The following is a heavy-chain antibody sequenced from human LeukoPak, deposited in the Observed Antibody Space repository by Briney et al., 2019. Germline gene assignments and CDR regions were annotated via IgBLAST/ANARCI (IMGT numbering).Heavy chain of an antibody. V-gene: IGHV3-23*01. J-gene: IGHJ4*02. CDR3: AKVRLLWFGEGTFDY. Sequence: GGSLRLSCAAFGFTFSSYAMSWVRQAPGKGLEWVSAISGSGGSTYYADSVKGRFTISRDNSKNTLYLQMNSLRAEDTAVYYCAKVRLLWFGEGTFDYWGQGTLVTVSS. CDR2: ISGSGGST. CDR1: GFTFSSYA. D-gene: IGHD3-10*01.